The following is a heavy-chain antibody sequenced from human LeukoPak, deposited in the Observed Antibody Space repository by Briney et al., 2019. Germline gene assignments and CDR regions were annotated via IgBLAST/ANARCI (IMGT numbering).Heavy chain of an antibody. CDR3: ARQAVADLYYFDY. J-gene: IGHJ4*02. V-gene: IGHV4-59*01. CDR1: GGSISSYY. D-gene: IGHD6-19*01. Sequence: PSETLPLTCTVSGGSISSYYWSWIRQPPGKGLEWIGYIYYSGSTNYNPSLKSRVTISVDTSKNQFSLKLSSVTAADTAVYHCARQAVADLYYFDYWGQGTLVTVSS. CDR2: IYYSGST.